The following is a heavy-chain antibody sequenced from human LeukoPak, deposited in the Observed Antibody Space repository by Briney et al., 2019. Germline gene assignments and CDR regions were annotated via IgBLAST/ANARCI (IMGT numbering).Heavy chain of an antibody. V-gene: IGHV3-30*01. Sequence: GGSLRLSCEASGLSLSNYPMHWVRQAPGKGLEWITLITYDGAFDGGKTYYADSVKGRFTISRDNSKNTLYLQMNSLRAEDTAVYYCAKAGYSSGWDLYYFDYWGQGTLVTVSS. CDR2: ITYDGAFDGGKT. CDR3: AKAGYSSGWDLYYFDY. J-gene: IGHJ4*02. D-gene: IGHD6-19*01. CDR1: GLSLSNYP.